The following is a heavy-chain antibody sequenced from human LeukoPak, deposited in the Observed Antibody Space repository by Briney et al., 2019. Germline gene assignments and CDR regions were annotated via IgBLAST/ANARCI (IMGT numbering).Heavy chain of an antibody. CDR1: GFTFSSYA. CDR3: ASPRGSSEKANYFDY. D-gene: IGHD6-6*01. V-gene: IGHV3-30*04. J-gene: IGHJ4*02. Sequence: GGSLRLSCAASGFTFSSYAMHWVRQAPGKGLEWVAVISYDGSNKYYAGSVKGRFTISRDNSKNTLYLQMNSLRAGDTAVYYCASPRGSSEKANYFDYWGQGTLVTVSS. CDR2: ISYDGSNK.